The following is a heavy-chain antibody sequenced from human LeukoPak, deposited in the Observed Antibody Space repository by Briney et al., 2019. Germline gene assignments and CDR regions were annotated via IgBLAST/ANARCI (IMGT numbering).Heavy chain of an antibody. V-gene: IGHV3-66*01. J-gene: IGHJ4*02. CDR2: FYSGGST. CDR3: ARVSPFDY. CDR1: GFTVSSNY. Sequence: PGGSLRFSCVASGFTVSSNYMSWVRQAPGKGLEWLSVFYSGGSTYYADSVNGRFTMSRDNSKNTLYLQMNGLRVEDTAVYYCARVSPFDYWGQGTQVTVSS.